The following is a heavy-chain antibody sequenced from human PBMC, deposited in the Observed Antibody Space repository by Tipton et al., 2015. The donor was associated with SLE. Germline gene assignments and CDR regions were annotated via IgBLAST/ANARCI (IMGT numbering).Heavy chain of an antibody. V-gene: IGHV4-34*01. CDR1: GGSFSGYY. CDR2: INHSGST. CDR3: ASGGGSGYYFDY. D-gene: IGHD6-25*01. Sequence: TLSLTCAAYGGSFSGYYWSWIRQPPGKGLEWIGEINHSGSTNYNPSLKSRVTISVDTSKNQFSLKLSSVTAADTAVYYCASGGGSGYYFDYWGQGTLVTVSS. J-gene: IGHJ4*02.